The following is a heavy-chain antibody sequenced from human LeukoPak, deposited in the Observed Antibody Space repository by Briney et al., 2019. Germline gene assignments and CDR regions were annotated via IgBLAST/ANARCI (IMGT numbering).Heavy chain of an antibody. Sequence: GGSLRLSCAPAGFTFSSYGMSWVRQAPGKGLEWVSAISGSGGNTYYADSVKGRFTISRDNSKNTLYLQMNSLRAEDTAVYYCAHVLLWFGEPGFDPWGQGTLVTVSS. CDR3: AHVLLWFGEPGFDP. D-gene: IGHD3-10*01. J-gene: IGHJ5*02. CDR2: ISGSGGNT. CDR1: GFTFSSYG. V-gene: IGHV3-23*01.